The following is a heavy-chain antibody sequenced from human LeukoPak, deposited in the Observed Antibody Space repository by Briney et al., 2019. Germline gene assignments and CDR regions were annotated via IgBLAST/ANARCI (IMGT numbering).Heavy chain of an antibody. Sequence: GASVKVSCKISGYTFTSYYMHWVRQSPGQGLEWMGIINPSGGSTSYAQKFQGRVTMTRDTSTSTVYMELSSLRSEDTAVYYCARDSSYYYDSSGYSPLRAWGQRTLVTVSS. CDR1: GYTFTSYY. D-gene: IGHD3-22*01. CDR3: ARDSSYYYDSSGYSPLRA. J-gene: IGHJ5*02. CDR2: INPSGGST. V-gene: IGHV1-46*01.